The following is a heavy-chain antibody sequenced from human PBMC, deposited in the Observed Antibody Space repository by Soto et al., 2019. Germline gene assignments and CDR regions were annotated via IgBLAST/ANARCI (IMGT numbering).Heavy chain of an antibody. J-gene: IGHJ4*02. V-gene: IGHV2-5*02. CDR1: GISLSSSGVG. Sequence: SGPTLVNPTQTLTLTCSLSGISLSSSGVGVGWIRQPPGKALEWLALIYWDDDKRYSPSLKSRLTVTKDTSKNQVVLTMTNMDPVDTATYYCAHCTLHDYGDYDPGTSHVFDSWGQGTLVTVSS. CDR3: AHCTLHDYGDYDPGTSHVFDS. D-gene: IGHD4-17*01. CDR2: IYWDDDK.